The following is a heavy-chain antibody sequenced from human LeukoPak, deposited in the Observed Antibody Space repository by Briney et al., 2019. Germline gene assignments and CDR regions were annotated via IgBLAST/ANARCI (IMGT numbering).Heavy chain of an antibody. CDR1: GYTFTSYY. V-gene: IGHV1-46*01. D-gene: IGHD6-13*01. Sequence: GASVKVSCKASGYTFTSYYMHWVRQAPGQGLEWMGIINPSGGSTSYAQKFQGRVTMTRDMSTSTVYMELSSLRSEDTAVYYCARGTSSSWPPGMTDYWGQGTLVTVSS. CDR3: ARGTSSSWPPGMTDY. CDR2: INPSGGST. J-gene: IGHJ4*02.